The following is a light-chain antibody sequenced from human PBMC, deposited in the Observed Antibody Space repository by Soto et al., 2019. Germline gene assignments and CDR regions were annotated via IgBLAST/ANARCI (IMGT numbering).Light chain of an antibody. CDR2: RAS. V-gene: IGKV1-5*03. J-gene: IGKJ1*01. CDR3: QQSITDPWT. CDR1: QNIDMY. Sequence: DIQMTQSPSTLSASAGDRVTITSRASQNIDMYLAWYQQKPGQAPSLLIYRASSLQSGVPSRFSGSGSGTEFTLPISSLQPEDFATYYCQQSITDPWTFGQGTKGDIK.